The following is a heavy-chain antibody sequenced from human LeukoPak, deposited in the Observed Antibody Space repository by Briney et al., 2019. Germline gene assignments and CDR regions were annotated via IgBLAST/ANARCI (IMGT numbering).Heavy chain of an antibody. J-gene: IGHJ6*03. D-gene: IGHD2-2*01. V-gene: IGHV3-23*01. CDR2: ISGSGGST. CDR3: AKYGGYQLQGGYYYYMDG. CDR1: GFTFSSYA. Sequence: GGSLRLSCAASGFTFSSYAMSWVRQAPGKGLEWVSAISGSGGSTYYADSVKGRFTISRDNSKNTLYLQMNSLRAENTAVYYGAKYGGYQLQGGYYYYMDGRGKGTTVTVAS.